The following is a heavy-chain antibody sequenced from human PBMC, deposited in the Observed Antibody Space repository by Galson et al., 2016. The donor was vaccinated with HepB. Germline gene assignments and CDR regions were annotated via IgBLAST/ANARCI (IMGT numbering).Heavy chain of an antibody. Sequence: SLRLSCAASGSSFSGSAMHWVRQASGKGLEWIGRIRSKANSYATAYAASVKGRFTISRDDSKNTAYLQMNSLKTEDTAVYYCTNAYCGGNCFSGADYWGQGTLVTVSS. CDR2: IRSKANSYAT. CDR3: TNAYCGGNCFSGADY. CDR1: GSSFSGSA. D-gene: IGHD2-21*02. V-gene: IGHV3-73*01. J-gene: IGHJ4*02.